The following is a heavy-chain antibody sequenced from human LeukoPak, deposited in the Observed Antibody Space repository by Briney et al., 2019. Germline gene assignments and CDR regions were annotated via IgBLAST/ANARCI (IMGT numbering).Heavy chain of an antibody. CDR3: ARGSVAGTYYYYGMDV. CDR2: MNPNSGNT. V-gene: IGHV1-8*01. J-gene: IGHJ6*02. Sequence: ASVKVSCKASGYTFTSYDINWVRQATGQGLEWMGWMNPNSGNTGYAQKFQGRVTTTRNTSISTAYMELSSLRSEDTAVYYCARGSVAGTYYYYGMDVWGQGTTVTVSS. CDR1: GYTFTSYD. D-gene: IGHD6-19*01.